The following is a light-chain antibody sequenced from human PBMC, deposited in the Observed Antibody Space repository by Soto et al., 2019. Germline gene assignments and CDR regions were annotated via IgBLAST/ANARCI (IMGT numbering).Light chain of an antibody. CDR3: QQYGSLLPIT. CDR2: GAS. Sequence: EIVLTQSPGTLSLSTGERATLSCRASQSVSSSYLAWYQQKPGQAPRLLIYGASSRATGLPDRFSGSGSGTDFSLTISRVEPEDSAVYYCQQYGSLLPITFGQGTRLEIK. V-gene: IGKV3-20*01. J-gene: IGKJ5*01. CDR1: QSVSSSY.